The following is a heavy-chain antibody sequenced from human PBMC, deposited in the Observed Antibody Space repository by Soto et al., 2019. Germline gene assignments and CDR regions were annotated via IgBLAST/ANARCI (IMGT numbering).Heavy chain of an antibody. CDR2: ISAYNGNT. V-gene: IGHV1-18*01. J-gene: IGHJ4*02. CDR3: AREADRSGSYPAIDF. CDR1: GYTFTNYK. D-gene: IGHD1-26*01. Sequence: ASVNVSCKASGYTFTNYKITWVRQAPGQGLEWMGWISAYNGNTKYAQKFQGRVSMTTDTSTSTAYMELRTLKSDDTAVYYCAREADRSGSYPAIDFWGKGTLVTVSP.